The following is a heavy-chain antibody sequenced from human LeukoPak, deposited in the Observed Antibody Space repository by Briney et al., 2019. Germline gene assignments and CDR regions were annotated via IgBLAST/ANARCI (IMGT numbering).Heavy chain of an antibody. J-gene: IGHJ4*02. CDR3: AKGGSGWLTHYFDY. V-gene: IGHV3-23*01. CDR1: GFTFSSYA. Sequence: GGSLRLSCAASGFTFSSYAMSWVRQAPGKRLEWVSAISGSGGSTYYADSVKGRFTISRDNSKNTLYLQMNSLRAEDTAVYYCAKGGSGWLTHYFDYWGQGTLVTVSS. CDR2: ISGSGGST. D-gene: IGHD6-19*01.